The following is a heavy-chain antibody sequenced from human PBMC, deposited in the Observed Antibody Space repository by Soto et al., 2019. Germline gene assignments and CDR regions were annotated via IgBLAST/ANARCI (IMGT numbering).Heavy chain of an antibody. CDR3: VGPLGTNFDY. CDR2: ASWDGSST. D-gene: IGHD3-16*01. J-gene: IGHJ4*02. V-gene: IGHV3-43*01. Sequence: GGSLRLSCAASGFKFADYTLHWVRQAPGRGLEWVSLASWDGSSTYYADSVKGRFTISRDNSKNSLFLQMNSLRTEDTALYYCVGPLGTNFDYCGQGTRVTASS. CDR1: GFKFADYT.